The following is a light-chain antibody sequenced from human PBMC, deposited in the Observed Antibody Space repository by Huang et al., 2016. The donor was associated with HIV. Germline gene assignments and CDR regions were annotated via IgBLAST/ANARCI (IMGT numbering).Light chain of an antibody. J-gene: IGKJ1*01. Sequence: IVMTQSPATLSVSPGERATLSCRASQSINSNLAWYQQRPGQAPRLLIYAASTRARGVPARFSGRGSGTEFTLTISSLQSEDFAVYYCQQYNNWSETFGQGTKVEIK. CDR3: QQYNNWSET. CDR1: QSINSN. CDR2: AAS. V-gene: IGKV3-15*01.